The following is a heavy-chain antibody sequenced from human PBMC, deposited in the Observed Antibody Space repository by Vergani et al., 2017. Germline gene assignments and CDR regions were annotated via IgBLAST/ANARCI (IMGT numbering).Heavy chain of an antibody. CDR3: ARGYGGSSRVWFDP. CDR1: GGSISSSSYY. Sequence: QLQLQESGPGLVKPSETLSLTCTVSGGSISSSSYYWGWIRQPPGKGLEWIGSIYYRGSTYYTPSLTSRVTISVDTSKNQCSRKLSSVTAADTAVYYCARGYGGSSRVWFDPWGQGTLVTVSS. V-gene: IGHV4-39*01. CDR2: IYYRGST. J-gene: IGHJ5*02. D-gene: IGHD4-23*01.